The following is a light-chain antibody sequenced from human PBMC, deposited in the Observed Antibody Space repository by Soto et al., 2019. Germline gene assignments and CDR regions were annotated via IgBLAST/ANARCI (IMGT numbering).Light chain of an antibody. J-gene: IGLJ3*02. CDR1: SSDVGGYNR. CDR3: SSYTSSSTFLWV. Sequence: QSALTQPPSVSGSPGQSVTISCTGTSSDVGGYNRVSWYQQPPGTAPKLMIYEVSNRPSGVPDHFSGYKSGNTASLTISGLQAEDEADYYCSSYTSSSTFLWVFGGGTKVTVL. CDR2: EVS. V-gene: IGLV2-18*02.